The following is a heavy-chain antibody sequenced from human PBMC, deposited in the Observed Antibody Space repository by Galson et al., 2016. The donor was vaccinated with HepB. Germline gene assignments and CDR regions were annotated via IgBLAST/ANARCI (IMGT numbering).Heavy chain of an antibody. CDR1: GFTFSSYW. J-gene: IGHJ4*02. V-gene: IGHV3-7*01. CDR3: ARVASWAYYYDSRGSRIPNFFDY. CDR2: IKQDGSEK. Sequence: SLRLSCAASGFTFSSYWMSWVRQAPGKGLEWVANIKQDGSEKYYVDSVKGRFTISRDMTTNSLYMKMNSLRAEDTAVYYCARVASWAYYYDSRGSRIPNFFDYWSQGTLVTASS. D-gene: IGHD3-22*01.